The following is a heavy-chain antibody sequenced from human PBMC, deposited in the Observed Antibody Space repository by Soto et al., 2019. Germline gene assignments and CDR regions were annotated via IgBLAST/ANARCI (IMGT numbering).Heavy chain of an antibody. J-gene: IGHJ4*02. Sequence: PGGSLRLSCAASGFTFSTYAMSWVRQAPGKGLEWVSAISGSGGSTYYADSVKGRFTISRDNSKNTLYLQMNSLRAEDTDVYYCAKVVYDFWSGYFDYWGQGTLVTVSS. D-gene: IGHD3-3*01. CDR2: ISGSGGST. V-gene: IGHV3-23*01. CDR3: AKVVYDFWSGYFDY. CDR1: GFTFSTYA.